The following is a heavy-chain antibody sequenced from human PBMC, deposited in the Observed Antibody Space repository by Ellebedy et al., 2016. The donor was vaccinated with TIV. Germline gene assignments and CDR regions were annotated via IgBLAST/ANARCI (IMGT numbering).Heavy chain of an antibody. CDR3: ARGARSSDRRFDS. D-gene: IGHD6-19*01. J-gene: IGHJ4*02. CDR2: IYYSGST. CDR1: GGSISSYY. Sequence: SETLSLTCTVSGGSISSYYWSWIRQPPGKGLEWIGYIYYSGSTNYNPSLKSRVTVSADTSKNQFSLNLTSVTAADTAVYYCARGARSSDRRFDSWGQGTLVTVSS. V-gene: IGHV4-59*12.